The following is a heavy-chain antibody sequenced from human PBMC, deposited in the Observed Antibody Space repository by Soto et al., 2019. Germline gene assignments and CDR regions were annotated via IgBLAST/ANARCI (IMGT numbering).Heavy chain of an antibody. J-gene: IGHJ4*02. D-gene: IGHD2-15*01. CDR1: GFIFSDHY. CDR2: NRNKANGYTT. V-gene: IGHV3-72*01. Sequence: PGGSLRLSCAASGFIFSDHYMDWVRQAPGKGLEWVGRNRNKANGYTTQYAASVKGRFTILRDDSKNSLYLQMNSLKTEDTAVEYCARVSGGPNVPDGWGQGTLVTVSS. CDR3: ARVSGGPNVPDG.